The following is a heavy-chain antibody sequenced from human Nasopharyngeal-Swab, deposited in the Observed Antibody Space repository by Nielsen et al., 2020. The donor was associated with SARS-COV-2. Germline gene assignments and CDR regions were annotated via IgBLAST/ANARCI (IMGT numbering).Heavy chain of an antibody. D-gene: IGHD5-12*01. CDR1: GGTFSSYA. J-gene: IGHJ6*03. Sequence: SVKVSCKASGGTFSSYAISWVRQAPGQGLEWMGGIIPIFGTANYAQKFQGRVTITADKSTSTAYMELSRLRSEDTAVYYCAREESIRGYSGYDPYYMDVWGKGTTVTVSS. CDR2: IIPIFGTA. V-gene: IGHV1-69*06. CDR3: AREESIRGYSGYDPYYMDV.